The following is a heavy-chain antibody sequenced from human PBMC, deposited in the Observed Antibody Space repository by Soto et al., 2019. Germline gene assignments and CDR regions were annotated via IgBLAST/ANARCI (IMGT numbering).Heavy chain of an antibody. D-gene: IGHD3-10*01. CDR2: INHSGST. CDR1: GGSFSGYY. J-gene: IGHJ2*01. CDR3: ARGRGDGYNQHWFFDL. Sequence: QVHLQQWGAGLLKPSETLSLTCAVYGGSFSGYYWSWIRQPPGKGMEWIGEINHSGSTNSNPSLKSRVSIAGGTSNNQFSLKLSSVTAADTAVYYCARGRGDGYNQHWFFDLWGHGALVTVSS. V-gene: IGHV4-34*01.